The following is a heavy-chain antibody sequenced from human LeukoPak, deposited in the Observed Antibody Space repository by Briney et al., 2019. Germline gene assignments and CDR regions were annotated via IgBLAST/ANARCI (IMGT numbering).Heavy chain of an antibody. CDR1: GYTFTGYY. D-gene: IGHD3-10*01. Sequence: ASVKVSCKASGYTFTGYYMHWVRQAPGQGLEWMGWINPNSGGTNYAQKFQGRVTMTRDTSISTAYMELSRLRSDDTAAYYCARGGLITMVRGVIIEAGLLNYWGQGTLVTVSS. V-gene: IGHV1-2*02. J-gene: IGHJ4*02. CDR2: INPNSGGT. CDR3: ARGGLITMVRGVIIEAGLLNY.